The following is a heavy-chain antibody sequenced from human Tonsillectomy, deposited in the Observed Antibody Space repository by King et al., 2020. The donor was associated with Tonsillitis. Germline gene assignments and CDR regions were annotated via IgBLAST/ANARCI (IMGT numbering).Heavy chain of an antibody. J-gene: IGHJ4*02. CDR1: GYTFTAYY. D-gene: IGHD6-19*01. V-gene: IGHV1-2*02. CDR2: INPKSGGT. Sequence: VQLVQSGAEVKKPGASGRVSCKASGYTFTAYYIHWVRQAPGQGLEWMGWINPKSGGTTYTQKFQGRVTMTRDTSISTGYMELSRLRSDDTAVYYCATGGSGWYWVYWGQGTLVTVSS. CDR3: ATGGSGWYWVY.